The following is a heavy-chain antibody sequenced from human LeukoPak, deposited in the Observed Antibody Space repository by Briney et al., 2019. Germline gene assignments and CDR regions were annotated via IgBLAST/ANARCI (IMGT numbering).Heavy chain of an antibody. J-gene: IGHJ4*02. V-gene: IGHV4-31*03. Sequence: SETLSLTCTVSGGSISSGGYYWSWIRQHPGKGLEWIGYIYYSGSTYYNPSLKSRVTISVDTSKNQFSLNLSSVTVADTAVYYCARLSSRWYFSPDYWGQGTLVTVSS. D-gene: IGHD6-19*01. CDR1: GGSISSGGYY. CDR2: IYYSGST. CDR3: ARLSSRWYFSPDY.